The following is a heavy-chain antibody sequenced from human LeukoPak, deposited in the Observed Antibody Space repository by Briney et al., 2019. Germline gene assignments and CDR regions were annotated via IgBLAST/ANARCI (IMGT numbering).Heavy chain of an antibody. Sequence: GGSLRLSCAASGFIFSNYVMHWVRQAPGKGLEWVAFIRYDVSDKYYADSVKGRFTISRDNSKNTLYLQMNSLRVEDTAVYSCAKGVVGASPHQWLIEYWGQGTLGTVSS. D-gene: IGHD1-26*01. V-gene: IGHV3-30*02. CDR2: IRYDVSDK. CDR1: GFIFSNYV. CDR3: AKGVVGASPHQWLIEY. J-gene: IGHJ4*02.